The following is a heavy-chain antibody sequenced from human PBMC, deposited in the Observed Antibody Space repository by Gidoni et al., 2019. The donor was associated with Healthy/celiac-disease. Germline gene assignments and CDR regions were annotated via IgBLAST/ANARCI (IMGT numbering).Heavy chain of an antibody. J-gene: IGHJ4*02. CDR2: IWYDGSNK. Sequence: QVQLVESGGGVVQPGRSLRLSCAASGFTFISYGMHWVRQAPGKGLEGVAVIWYDGSNKYYADSVKGRFTISRDNSKNTLYLQMNSLRAEDTAVYYCARTKRRFGESNPLIDYWGQGTLVTVSS. D-gene: IGHD3-10*01. V-gene: IGHV3-33*01. CDR3: ARTKRRFGESNPLIDY. CDR1: GFTFISYG.